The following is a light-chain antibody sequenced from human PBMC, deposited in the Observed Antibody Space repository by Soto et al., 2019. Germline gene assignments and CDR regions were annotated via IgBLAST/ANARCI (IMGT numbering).Light chain of an antibody. Sequence: EIVLTQSPATLSLSPGERATLSCRASQSVTSYLAWYQQKPGQAPRLLIYGASNRATGIPARFSAFGSRTDFTLTXXXXXXXDFAVYYCQXXXXXPFTFGP. CDR3: QXXXXXPFT. V-gene: IGKV3-11*01. CDR1: QSVTSY. J-gene: IGKJ3*01. CDR2: GAS.